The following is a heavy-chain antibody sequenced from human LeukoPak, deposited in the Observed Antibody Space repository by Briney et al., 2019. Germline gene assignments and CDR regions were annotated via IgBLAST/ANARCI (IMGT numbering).Heavy chain of an antibody. J-gene: IGHJ4*02. CDR2: IIPIFGTA. CDR1: GGTFSSYA. CDR3: AREHSSSSGKVFDY. D-gene: IGHD6-6*01. Sequence: SVKVSCKASGGTFSSYAISWVRQAPGQGLEWMGGIIPIFGTANYAQKFQGRVTMTRDASISTAYMELSRLRSDDTAVYYCAREHSSSSGKVFDYWGQGTLVTVSS. V-gene: IGHV1-69*05.